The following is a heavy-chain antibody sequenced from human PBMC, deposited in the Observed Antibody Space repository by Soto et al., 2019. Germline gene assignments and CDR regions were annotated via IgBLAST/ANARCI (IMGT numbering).Heavy chain of an antibody. CDR2: INSDGTTT. CDR1: GFTFNNFW. CDR3: VREIR. J-gene: IGHJ4*02. Sequence: EVQLVESGGDLVQPGGSLRLSCAASGFTFNNFWMYWVRQTPEKGLVWVSGINSDGTTTIYADSVKGRFTISRDNAKNTLYLQMNSLTVEDTAIYYCVREIRWGQGTLVTVSS. V-gene: IGHV3-74*01.